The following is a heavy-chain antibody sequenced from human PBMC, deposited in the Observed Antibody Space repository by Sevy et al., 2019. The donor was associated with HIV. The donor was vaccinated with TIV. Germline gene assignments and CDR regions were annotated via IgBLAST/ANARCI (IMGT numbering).Heavy chain of an antibody. D-gene: IGHD3-10*01. CDR2: INPNSAGT. J-gene: IGHJ5*02. CDR1: GYTFTGYY. Sequence: ASVKVSCKASGYTFTGYYMHWVRQAPGRGLEWMGRINPNSAGTNYAQKFQGRVTMTRDTSISTAYMELSRLRSDDTAVYYCARDPVRLYYGSGSSSNWFDPWGQGTLVTVSS. V-gene: IGHV1-2*06. CDR3: ARDPVRLYYGSGSSSNWFDP.